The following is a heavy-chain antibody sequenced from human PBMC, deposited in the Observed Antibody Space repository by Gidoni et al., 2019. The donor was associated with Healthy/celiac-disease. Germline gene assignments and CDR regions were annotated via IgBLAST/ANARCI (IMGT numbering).Heavy chain of an antibody. CDR1: SATPASP. D-gene: IGHD1-26*01. V-gene: IGHV1-69*08. CDR3: ARDLGATMGVDY. Sequence: QVQLVQSGAEVKKPGSSVKVSCKASSATPASPSSSARPRVSVPGRFRVTITADKSTSTAYMELSSLRSEDTAVYYCARDLGATMGVDYWGQGTLVTVSS. CDR2: PG. J-gene: IGHJ4*02.